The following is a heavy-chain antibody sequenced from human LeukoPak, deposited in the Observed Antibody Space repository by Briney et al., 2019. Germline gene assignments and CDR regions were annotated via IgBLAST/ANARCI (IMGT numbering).Heavy chain of an antibody. D-gene: IGHD6-13*01. Sequence: GGSLRLSCAASGFTFGSYAVSWVRQAPGKGLEWVSAISGSGGSTYYADSVKGRFTISRDNSKNTLYLQMNSLRAEDTALYYCAKDGRIAAAYFDYWGQGTLVTVSS. V-gene: IGHV3-23*01. CDR1: GFTFGSYA. CDR3: AKDGRIAAAYFDY. J-gene: IGHJ4*02. CDR2: ISGSGGST.